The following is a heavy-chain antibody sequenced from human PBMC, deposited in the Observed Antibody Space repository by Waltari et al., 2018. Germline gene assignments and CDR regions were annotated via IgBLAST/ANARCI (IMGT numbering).Heavy chain of an antibody. V-gene: IGHV4-61*09. Sequence: QVQLQESGPGLVKPSQTLSLTCTVSGGSISSGSYYWSWIRQPAGKGLEWIGYIYTSGGTNYNPSLKSRVTISVDTSKNQFSLKLSSVTAADTAVYYCARVVGIVGAIDYWGQGTLVTVSS. CDR3: ARVVGIVGAIDY. CDR1: GGSISSGSYY. CDR2: IYTSGGT. J-gene: IGHJ4*02. D-gene: IGHD1-26*01.